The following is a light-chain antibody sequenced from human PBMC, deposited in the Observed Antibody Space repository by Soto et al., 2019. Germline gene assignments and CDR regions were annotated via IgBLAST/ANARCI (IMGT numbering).Light chain of an antibody. V-gene: IGLV1-40*01. J-gene: IGLJ3*02. CDR3: QSFDSGLSAWV. CDR1: NSNIGARYD. Sequence: QSVLTQPPSVSGAPGQRVIISCTGTNSNIGARYDVHWYRQVTGTAPKLLIYGNTKRPSGVPDRFSGSTSGASASLDITGLQGEDEAKYYCQSFDSGLSAWVFGGGTKVTVL. CDR2: GNT.